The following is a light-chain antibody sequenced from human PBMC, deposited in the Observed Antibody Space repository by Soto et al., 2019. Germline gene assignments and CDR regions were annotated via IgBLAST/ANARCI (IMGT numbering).Light chain of an antibody. V-gene: IGLV1-40*01. CDR2: GNS. Sequence: QSVLTQPPSVSGAPGQRVTISCTGSSSNIGAGYDVHWYQQLPGTAPKLLISGNSNRPSGVPDRFSGSKSGTSASLAITGLQAEDEADYNCQSYDSSLSGWVFGGGTKLTDL. CDR3: QSYDSSLSGWV. CDR1: SSNIGAGYD. J-gene: IGLJ3*02.